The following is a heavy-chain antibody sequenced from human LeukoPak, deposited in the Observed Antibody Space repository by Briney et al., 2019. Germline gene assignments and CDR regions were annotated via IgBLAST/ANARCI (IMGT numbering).Heavy chain of an antibody. CDR2: IHASGTT. Sequence: PSETLSLTCTVSGGSISSYYWSWIRQPAGKGLEWIGRIHASGTTNYNPSLKSRVTMSVDTSKNQFSLKLSSVTAADTAVYYCARADPERGYSGYYYYYMDVWGKGTTVTISS. CDR3: ARADPERGYSGYYYYYMDV. J-gene: IGHJ6*03. V-gene: IGHV4-4*07. CDR1: GGSISSYY. D-gene: IGHD5-12*01.